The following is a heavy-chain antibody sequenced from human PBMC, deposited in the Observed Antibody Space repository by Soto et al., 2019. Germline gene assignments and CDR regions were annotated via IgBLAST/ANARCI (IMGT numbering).Heavy chain of an antibody. V-gene: IGHV4-39*01. CDR3: ARHPDVIGHCTYDSCHGSYHFGMDV. D-gene: IGHD2-8*01. J-gene: IGHJ6*02. CDR2: VYYSGTT. Sequence: PSDRMSLARIVCSGRVCIRISFWSWISQPPGKGLEWIGNVYYSGTTYYNPSLKGRVTVSMDMSKNQFSLKLTSVAAADSAIYYCARHPDVIGHCTYDSCHGSYHFGMDVWGQGTTVTVYS. CDR1: SGRVCIRISF.